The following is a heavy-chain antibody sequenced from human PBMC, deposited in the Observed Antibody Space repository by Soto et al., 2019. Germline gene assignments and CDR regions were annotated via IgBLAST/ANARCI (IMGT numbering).Heavy chain of an antibody. Sequence: PSETLSLTCAVSGGSIRSNNWWSWVRQPPGKGLEWIGEIFHSGSTNYNPSLKTRVTISVDKSKNQFSLKLSSVTAADTAVYYCARVYSGSYPDYWGRGTLVTVSS. D-gene: IGHD1-26*01. CDR3: ARVYSGSYPDY. J-gene: IGHJ4*02. V-gene: IGHV4-4*02. CDR2: IFHSGST. CDR1: GGSIRSNNW.